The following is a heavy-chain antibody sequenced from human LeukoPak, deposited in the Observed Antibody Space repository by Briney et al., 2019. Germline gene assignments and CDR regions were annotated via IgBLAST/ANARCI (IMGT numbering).Heavy chain of an antibody. V-gene: IGHV3-53*01. CDR1: GFTVSSNY. Sequence: PGGSLRLSCAASGFTVSSNYMSWVRQAPGKGLEWVSVIYSGGSTYYADSVKGRFTISRDNSKNTLYLQMNSLRAEDTAVYYCAREYYYDSSGHYTGAFHIWGQGTMVTVSS. CDR2: IYSGGST. D-gene: IGHD3-22*01. J-gene: IGHJ3*02. CDR3: AREYYYDSSGHYTGAFHI.